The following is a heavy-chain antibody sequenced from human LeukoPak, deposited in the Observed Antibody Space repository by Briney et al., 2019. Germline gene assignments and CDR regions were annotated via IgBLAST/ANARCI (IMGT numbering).Heavy chain of an antibody. D-gene: IGHD5-18*01. Sequence: PSETLSLTCSVSGGSISSSSYFWGWIRQPPGKGLEWIASVHYSGSTYYNPSLKSRVTISVDMSKNQFSLKLSSVTAADTAVYFCARRRYSYGPARLDYWGQGTLVTVSS. CDR3: ARRRYSYGPARLDY. CDR1: GGSISSSSYF. CDR2: VHYSGST. J-gene: IGHJ4*02. V-gene: IGHV4-39*01.